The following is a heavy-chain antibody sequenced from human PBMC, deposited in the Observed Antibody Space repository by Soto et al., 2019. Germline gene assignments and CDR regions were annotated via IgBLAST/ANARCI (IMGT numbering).Heavy chain of an antibody. D-gene: IGHD4-17*01. CDR1: GGSLSSYY. CDR3: AKLPSADYGGNFDP. J-gene: IGHJ5*02. V-gene: IGHV4-59*01. CDR2: VYYSGNT. Sequence: SETLSLTCTVSGGSLSSYYWTWIRQPPGKGLEWIGYVYYSGNTNYNPSLKSRVTISVDTSKNQFSLKLGSVTAADTAVYYWAKLPSADYGGNFDPWRQGTLGTVSS.